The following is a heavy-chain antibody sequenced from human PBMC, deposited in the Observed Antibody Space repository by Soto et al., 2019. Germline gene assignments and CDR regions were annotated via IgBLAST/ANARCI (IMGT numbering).Heavy chain of an antibody. CDR1: GGSISSYY. J-gene: IGHJ3*02. CDR2: IYYSGST. D-gene: IGHD3-22*01. CDR3: ARGLINDSSGYYYWSSGAFDI. V-gene: IGHV4-59*01. Sequence: LETLPLTCTVSGGSISSYYWIWIRQPPGKGLEWIGYIYYSGSTNYNPSLKSRVTISVDTSKNQFSLKLSSVTAADTAVYYCARGLINDSSGYYYWSSGAFDIWGQGTIVTVSS.